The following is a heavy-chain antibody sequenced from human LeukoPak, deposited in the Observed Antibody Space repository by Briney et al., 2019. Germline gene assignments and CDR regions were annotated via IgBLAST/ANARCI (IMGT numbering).Heavy chain of an antibody. CDR1: GYTFTGYY. J-gene: IGHJ4*02. Sequence: GASEKVSCKASGYTFTGYYMHWVRQAPGQGLEWMGRINPNSGGTNYAQKFQGRVTMTRDTSISTAYMELSRLRSDDTAVYYCARETLYYDSSGRVVRFFDYWGQGTLVTVSS. V-gene: IGHV1-2*06. CDR2: INPNSGGT. D-gene: IGHD3-22*01. CDR3: ARETLYYDSSGRVVRFFDY.